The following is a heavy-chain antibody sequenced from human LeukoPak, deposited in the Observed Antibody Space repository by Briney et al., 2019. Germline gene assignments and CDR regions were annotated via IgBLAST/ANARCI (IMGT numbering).Heavy chain of an antibody. V-gene: IGHV4-34*01. CDR2: INHSGST. J-gene: IGHJ4*02. CDR3: ARGVGATLIRGFNY. Sequence: PSETLSLTCAVYGGSFSGYYWSWIRQPPGEGLEWIGEINHSGSTNYNPSLKSRVTISVDTSKNQFSLKLSSVTAADTAVYYCARGVGATLIRGFNYWGQGTLVTVSS. CDR1: GGSFSGYY. D-gene: IGHD1-26*01.